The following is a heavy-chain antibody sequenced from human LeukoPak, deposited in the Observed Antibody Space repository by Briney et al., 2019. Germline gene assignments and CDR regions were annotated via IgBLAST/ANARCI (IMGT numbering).Heavy chain of an antibody. J-gene: IGHJ4*02. CDR3: ARGVYDSSGYYDDY. CDR2: INHSGST. Sequence: SETLSLTCAVYGGSFSGYYWSWIRQPPGKGLEWIGEINHSGSTNYNPSLKSRVTISVDTSKNQFFLKLSSVTAADTAVYYCARGVYDSSGYYDDYWGQGTLVTVSS. V-gene: IGHV4-34*01. D-gene: IGHD3-22*01. CDR1: GGSFSGYY.